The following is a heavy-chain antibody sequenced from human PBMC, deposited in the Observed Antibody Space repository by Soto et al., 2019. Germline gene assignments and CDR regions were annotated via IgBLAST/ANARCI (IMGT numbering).Heavy chain of an antibody. CDR2: IWYDGSNK. CDR3: ASGLLRSSGPLDY. J-gene: IGHJ4*02. CDR1: GFTFSSYG. V-gene: IGHV3-33*01. Sequence: QVQLVESGGGVVQPGRSLRLSCAASGFTFSSYGMHWVRQAPGKGLEWVAVIWYDGSNKYYADSVKGRFTISRDNSKNTLYLQMDSLRAEDTAVYYCASGLLRSSGPLDYWGPGTLGTGSS. D-gene: IGHD3-22*01.